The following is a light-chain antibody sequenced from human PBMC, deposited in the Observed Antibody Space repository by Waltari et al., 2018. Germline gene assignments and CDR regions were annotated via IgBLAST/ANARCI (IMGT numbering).Light chain of an antibody. CDR3: QSYDISLSGWV. CDR1: SSNIGAAYH. CDR2: GSI. V-gene: IGLV1-40*01. J-gene: IGLJ3*02. Sequence: QPVLTQPPAVSGAPGPRVSIFCAGSSSNIGAAYHANWYQQLPGTAPKLLIYGSITRPAGVPDRFSGSRSDTSASLAITGLQAEDEADYYCQSYDISLSGWVFGGGTKLTVL.